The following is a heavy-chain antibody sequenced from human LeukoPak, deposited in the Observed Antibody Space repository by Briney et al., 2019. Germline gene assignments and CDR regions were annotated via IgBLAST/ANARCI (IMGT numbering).Heavy chain of an antibody. CDR1: GGSISSGSYY. D-gene: IGHD3-3*01. Sequence: PSETLSLTCTVSGGSISSGSYYWSWIRQPAGKGLEWIGRIYTSGSTNYNPSLKSRVTISVDTSKNQFSLKLSSVTAADTAVYYCARGGFWSGYYTVHDAFDIWGQGTMVTVSS. CDR2: IYTSGST. V-gene: IGHV4-61*02. J-gene: IGHJ3*02. CDR3: ARGGFWSGYYTVHDAFDI.